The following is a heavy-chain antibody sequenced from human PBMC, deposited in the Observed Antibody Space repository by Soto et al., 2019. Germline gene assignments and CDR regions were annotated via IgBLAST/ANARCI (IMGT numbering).Heavy chain of an antibody. V-gene: IGHV4-39*01. CDR3: PGRHNRGGTSWCLAF. Sequence: PSETLSLTCTVSGGSITSNAYYWGWIRQPPGKGLEWLGYIYYSGSASYNPSLKSRVTMSVDTSKNQFSLKLSSVTAADTAVYYCPGRHNRGGTSWCLAFWGKGTSVPVS. D-gene: IGHD2-21*01. CDR2: IYYSGSA. J-gene: IGHJ6*03. CDR1: GGSITSNAYY.